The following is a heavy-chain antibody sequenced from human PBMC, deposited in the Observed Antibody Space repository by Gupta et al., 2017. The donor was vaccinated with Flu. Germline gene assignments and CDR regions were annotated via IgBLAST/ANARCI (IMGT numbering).Heavy chain of an antibody. D-gene: IGHD2-21*01. Sequence: VDSVKGRCTISRDNAKNSLYLQMNSLRAEDTAVYYCARDRLVANDYWGQGTLVTVSS. CDR3: ARDRLVANDY. V-gene: IGHV3-7*01. J-gene: IGHJ4*02.